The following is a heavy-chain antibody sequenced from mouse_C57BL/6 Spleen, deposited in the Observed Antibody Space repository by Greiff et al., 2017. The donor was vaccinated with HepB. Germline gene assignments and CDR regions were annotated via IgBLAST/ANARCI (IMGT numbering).Heavy chain of an antibody. J-gene: IGHJ4*01. CDR2: ISNLAYSI. Sequence: EVKLVESGGGLVQPGGSLKLSCAASGFTFSDYGMAWVRQAPRKGPEWVAFISNLAYSIYYADTVTSRFTISRENAKNTLYLEMSSLRSGDTAMYYCARHYSNLYYAMDYWGQGTSVTVSS. V-gene: IGHV5-15*01. CDR1: GFTFSDYG. D-gene: IGHD2-5*01. CDR3: ARHYSNLYYAMDY.